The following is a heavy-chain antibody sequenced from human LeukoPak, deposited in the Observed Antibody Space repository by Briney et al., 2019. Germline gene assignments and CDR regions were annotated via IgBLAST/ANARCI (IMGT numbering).Heavy chain of an antibody. D-gene: IGHD6-13*01. Sequence: ASVKVSCKASGYTFTSYYMHWVRQAPGQGLEWMGIINPSGGSTSYAQKFQGRVTMTRDMSTSTVYMELSSLRSEDTAVYYCAGDTGSAVGSTSFDYWGQGTLVTVSS. CDR2: INPSGGST. CDR1: GYTFTSYY. V-gene: IGHV1-46*01. J-gene: IGHJ4*02. CDR3: AGDTGSAVGSTSFDY.